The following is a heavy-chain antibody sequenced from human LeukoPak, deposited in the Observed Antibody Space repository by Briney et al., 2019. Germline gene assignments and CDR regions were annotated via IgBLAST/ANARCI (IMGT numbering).Heavy chain of an antibody. Sequence: AAVKVSGKASRYTLTGYYMHGVRPAPGQGLEWMGWINPNSGGTNYAQKFQGRVTMTRDTSISTAYTELSRLRSDDTAVYYCASEGGYYFLNYWGQGTLVTVSS. J-gene: IGHJ4*02. CDR3: ASEGGYYFLNY. CDR1: RYTLTGYY. CDR2: INPNSGGT. D-gene: IGHD3-22*01. V-gene: IGHV1-2*02.